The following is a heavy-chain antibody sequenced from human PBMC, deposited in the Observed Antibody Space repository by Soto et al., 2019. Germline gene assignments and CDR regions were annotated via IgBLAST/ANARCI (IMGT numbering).Heavy chain of an antibody. Sequence: SETLSLTCTVSGGSISSYYWSWIRQPPGKGLEWIGYIYYNVNTDYNPSFKSRVTISVDTSKNQFSLKLNSVTAADTAVYYCVGFWPPPYSDALTDYTDAFDYWGQGTLVTVSS. CDR2: IYYNVNT. CDR3: VGFWPPPYSDALTDYTDAFDY. CDR1: GGSISSYY. J-gene: IGHJ4*02. D-gene: IGHD3-9*01. V-gene: IGHV4-59*01.